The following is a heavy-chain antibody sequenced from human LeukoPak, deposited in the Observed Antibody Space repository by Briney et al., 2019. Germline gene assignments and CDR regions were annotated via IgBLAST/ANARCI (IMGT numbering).Heavy chain of an antibody. J-gene: IGHJ4*02. CDR1: GHTFTGYY. CDR2: INPNSGGT. CDR3: ASFEGYCTNGVCYTDLQFDY. V-gene: IGHV1-2*06. Sequence: GASVKVSCKASGHTFTGYYMHWVRQAPGQGLEWMGRINPNSGGTNYAQKFQGRVTMTRDTSISTAYMELSRLRSDDTAVYYCASFEGYCTNGVCYTDLQFDYWGQGTLVTVSS. D-gene: IGHD2-8*01.